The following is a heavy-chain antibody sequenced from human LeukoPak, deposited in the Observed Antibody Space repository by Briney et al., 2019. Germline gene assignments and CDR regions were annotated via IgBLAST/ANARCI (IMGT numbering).Heavy chain of an antibody. CDR2: IYDSVTT. J-gene: IGHJ4*02. V-gene: IGHV4-31*03. Sequence: SQTLSLTCTVSGGSIGNGGYFWTWLRQYPGKGLEWIGYIYDSVTTYYNPSLKGRVAISLDRSKNQFSLNLTSVTAADRAVYYCARERSSGWYRFWGQGILVAVSS. D-gene: IGHD6-19*01. CDR1: GGSIGNGGYF. CDR3: ARERSSGWYRF.